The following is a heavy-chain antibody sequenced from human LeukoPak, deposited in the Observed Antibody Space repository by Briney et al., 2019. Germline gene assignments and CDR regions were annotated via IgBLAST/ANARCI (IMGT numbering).Heavy chain of an antibody. Sequence: SQTLSLTCTVSAGSISSSRYYWGWIRQPPGKGLEWFGSIYYSGSTYYNPSLKSRVTISVDTSKNQFSLKLSSVTAADTAVYYCARQVLVVVVAATGGGAFDIWGQGTMVTVSS. CDR3: ARQVLVVVVAATGGGAFDI. J-gene: IGHJ3*02. CDR1: AGSISSSRYY. V-gene: IGHV4-39*01. CDR2: IYYSGST. D-gene: IGHD2-15*01.